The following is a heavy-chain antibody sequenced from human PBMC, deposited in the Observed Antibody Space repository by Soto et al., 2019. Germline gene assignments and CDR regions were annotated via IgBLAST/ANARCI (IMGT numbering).Heavy chain of an antibody. D-gene: IGHD6-13*01. Sequence: EVQLVESGGGLVKPGGSLRLSCAASGFTFSSYSMNWVRQAPGKGLEWVSSISSSSSYIYYADSVKGRFTISRDNAKNSLYRQRNSLRAEDTAGYYWARHGSSWKKAYSYYCNMGAGAKG. V-gene: IGHV3-21*01. CDR2: ISSSSSYI. J-gene: IGHJ6*03. CDR1: GFTFSSYS. CDR3: ARHGSSWKKAYSYYCNMGA.